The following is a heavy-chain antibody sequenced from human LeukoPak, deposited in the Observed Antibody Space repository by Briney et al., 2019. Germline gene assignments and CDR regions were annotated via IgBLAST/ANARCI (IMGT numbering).Heavy chain of an antibody. D-gene: IGHD6-13*01. V-gene: IGHV4-34*01. J-gene: IGHJ4*02. CDR2: INHSGST. Sequence: SETLSLTCTVSGGSISSYYWSWIRQPPGKGLEWIGEINHSGSTNYNPSLKSRVTISVDTSKNQFSLKLSSVTAADTAVYYCARRLAAAGPPKNYFDYWGQGTLVTVSS. CDR1: GGSISSYY. CDR3: ARRLAAAGPPKNYFDY.